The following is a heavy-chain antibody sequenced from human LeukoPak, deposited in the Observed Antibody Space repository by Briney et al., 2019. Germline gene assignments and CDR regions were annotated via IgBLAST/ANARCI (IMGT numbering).Heavy chain of an antibody. CDR1: GNTFTNYY. CDR2: INPDGIST. CDR3: VREFRGGYFDY. J-gene: IGHJ4*02. Sequence: ASVKVSCKASGNTFTNYYVHWVRQAPGQGLERLGLINPDGISTNYAQRSQGRVTMTRDTSTGTVYMELSSLISDDTALCYCVREFRGGYFDYWGQGTLVTVSS. V-gene: IGHV1-46*01. D-gene: IGHD3-10*01.